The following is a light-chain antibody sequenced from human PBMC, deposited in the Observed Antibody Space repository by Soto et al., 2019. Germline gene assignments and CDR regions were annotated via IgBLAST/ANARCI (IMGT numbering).Light chain of an antibody. CDR1: SSNIGSNY. V-gene: IGLV1-47*01. CDR2: RNN. J-gene: IGLJ2*01. CDR3: AAWDDSLL. Sequence: QAVVTQPPSASGTPGQRVTISCSGSSSNIGSNYVYWYQQLPGTAPKLLIYRNNQRPSGVPDRFSGSKSGTSASLAISGLRSEDEADYYCAAWDDSLLFGGGTQLTVL.